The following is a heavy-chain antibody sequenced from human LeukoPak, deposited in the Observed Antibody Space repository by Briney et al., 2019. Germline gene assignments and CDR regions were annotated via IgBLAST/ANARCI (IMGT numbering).Heavy chain of an antibody. D-gene: IGHD2-2*01. CDR3: ARGYQLLIFDY. CDR2: INPSGGST. CDR1: GYTFTSYY. Sequence: ASVKVSCKASGYTFTSYYMHWVRQAPGQGLEWMGFINPSGGSTSYAQKFQGRVTITADKSTSTAYMELSSLRSEDTAVYYCARGYQLLIFDYWGQGTLVTVYS. J-gene: IGHJ4*02. V-gene: IGHV1-46*01.